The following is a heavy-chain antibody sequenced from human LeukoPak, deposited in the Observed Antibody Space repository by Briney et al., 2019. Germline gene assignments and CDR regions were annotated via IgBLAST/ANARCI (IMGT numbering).Heavy chain of an antibody. D-gene: IGHD3-10*01. V-gene: IGHV3-23*01. J-gene: IGHJ6*03. CDR3: AKVMKGSERITMVRGLIIKTAGLYYMDV. CDR2: ISYNGGSK. CDR1: GFTFSSYA. Sequence: GGSLRLSCAASGFTFSSYAMSWVRQPPGKGLEWVSDISYNGGSKYYADSVKGGFPISRDNSKNTLYLQMNSLRAGDTAVYYCAKVMKGSERITMVRGLIIKTAGLYYMDVWGKGTTVTVSS.